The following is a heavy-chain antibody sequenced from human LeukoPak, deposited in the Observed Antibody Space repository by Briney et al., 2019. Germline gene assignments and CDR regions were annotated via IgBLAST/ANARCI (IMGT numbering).Heavy chain of an antibody. D-gene: IGHD2-2*01. J-gene: IGHJ4*02. V-gene: IGHV3-21*04. Sequence: GGSLRLSCAASGFTFSSYEMNWVRQAPGKGLEWVSFISSSSSYIYYADSVKGRFTIPRDNAKNSLYLQMNSLRAEDTAVYYCAKVYRYCSSTSCGPFDYWGQGTLVTVSS. CDR3: AKVYRYCSSTSCGPFDY. CDR2: ISSSSSYI. CDR1: GFTFSSYE.